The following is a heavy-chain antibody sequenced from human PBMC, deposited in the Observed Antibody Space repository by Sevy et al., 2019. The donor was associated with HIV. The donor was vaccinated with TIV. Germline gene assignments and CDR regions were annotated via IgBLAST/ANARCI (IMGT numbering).Heavy chain of an antibody. CDR2: ISYSGNT. CDR3: ARVREAIYYFGMDV. CDR1: GGSVTSGSYY. V-gene: IGHV4-61*01. Sequence: SETLSLTCTVSGGSVTSGSYYWTWIRQPPGKGLEWIGYISYSGNTKYNPSLKSRVIISVDTSKTQFSLTLSSVTAADTAVYYCARVREAIYYFGMDVWGQGTTVTVSS. J-gene: IGHJ6*02.